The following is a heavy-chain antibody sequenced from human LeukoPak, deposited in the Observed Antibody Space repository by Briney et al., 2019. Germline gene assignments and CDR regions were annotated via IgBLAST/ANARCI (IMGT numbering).Heavy chain of an antibody. J-gene: IGHJ6*03. CDR1: GFTFTSSA. V-gene: IGHV1-58*01. CDR2: IVVGSGNT. Sequence: SVNVSCKASGFTFTSSAVQWVRQARGQRLEWIGWIVVGSGNTNYAQKFQERVTITRDMSTSTAYMELSSLRSEDTAVYYCAAGGEGPHYDILTGLSYYYYYMDVWGKGTTVTVSS. D-gene: IGHD3-9*01. CDR3: AAGGEGPHYDILTGLSYYYYYMDV.